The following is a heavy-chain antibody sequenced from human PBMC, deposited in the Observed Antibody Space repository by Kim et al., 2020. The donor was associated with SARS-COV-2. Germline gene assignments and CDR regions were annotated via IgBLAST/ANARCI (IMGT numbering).Heavy chain of an antibody. D-gene: IGHD3-10*01. Sequence: GESLKISCKGSGYSFTSYWISWVRQMPGKGLEWMGRIDPSDSYTNYSPSFQGHVTISADKSISTAYLQWSSLKASDTAMYYCARLGITMVRGAPTPDYWGQGTLVTVSS. CDR3: ARLGITMVRGAPTPDY. CDR2: IDPSDSYT. J-gene: IGHJ4*02. CDR1: GYSFTSYW. V-gene: IGHV5-10-1*01.